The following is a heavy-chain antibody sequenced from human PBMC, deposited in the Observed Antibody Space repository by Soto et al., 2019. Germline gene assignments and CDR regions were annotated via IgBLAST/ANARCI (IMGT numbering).Heavy chain of an antibody. D-gene: IGHD6-13*01. CDR1: GFTFSSYA. Sequence: GGSLRLSCAASGFTFSSYAMHWVRQAPGKGLEWVAVISYDGSNKYYADSVKGRFTISRDNSKNTLYLQMNSLRAEDTAVYYCARDRAAAGIGDAFDIWGQGTMVTVS. V-gene: IGHV3-30-3*01. CDR2: ISYDGSNK. CDR3: ARDRAAAGIGDAFDI. J-gene: IGHJ3*02.